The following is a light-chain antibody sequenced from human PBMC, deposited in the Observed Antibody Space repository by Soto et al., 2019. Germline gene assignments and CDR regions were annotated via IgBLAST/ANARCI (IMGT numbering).Light chain of an antibody. Sequence: EIVLTQSPGTLSLSPGERATLSCRASQSFSSSYLAWYQQKPGQAPRLLIYGASSRATGIPDRFSGSGSGTDFTLTSSRLEPEDFAVYYCQHYGSALFTFGPGTKVDVK. CDR3: QHYGSALFT. CDR1: QSFSSSY. J-gene: IGKJ3*01. V-gene: IGKV3-20*01. CDR2: GAS.